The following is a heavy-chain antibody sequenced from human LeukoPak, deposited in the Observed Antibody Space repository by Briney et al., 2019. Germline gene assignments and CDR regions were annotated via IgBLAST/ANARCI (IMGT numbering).Heavy chain of an antibody. D-gene: IGHD1-26*01. Sequence: SVKVSCKASGFTFINSAVQWVRQARGQRLEWIGWIVVGSGNTNYAQKFQERVTITRDMSTSTAYVELSSLRSEDTAVFYCVAGENGIDYWGQGTLVTVSS. CDR1: GFTFINSA. J-gene: IGHJ4*02. CDR2: IVVGSGNT. CDR3: VAGENGIDY. V-gene: IGHV1-58*01.